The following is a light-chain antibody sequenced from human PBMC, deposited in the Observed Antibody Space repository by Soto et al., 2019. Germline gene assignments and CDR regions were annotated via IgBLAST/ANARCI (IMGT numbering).Light chain of an antibody. Sequence: DIQMTQSPSSLSASVGDRVIITCRASQTITTYLNWYQQKPGKAPQLLFYGASTLQSGVPSRFTGSGSGTDFTLTISSLQPEDFATYHCQQAHSTPWTFGQGTKVEIK. J-gene: IGKJ1*01. CDR3: QQAHSTPWT. CDR1: QTITTY. V-gene: IGKV1-39*01. CDR2: GAS.